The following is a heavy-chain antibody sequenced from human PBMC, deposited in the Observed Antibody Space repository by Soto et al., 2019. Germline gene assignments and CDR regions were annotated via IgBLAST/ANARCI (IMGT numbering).Heavy chain of an antibody. J-gene: IGHJ6*02. Sequence: PSETLSLTCSVSGGSISGYYWSWIRQTPEKGLEWIGYIYYGGSTNYNPSLKSRVSMLIDMSKNQFSLRLSSVTAADTAVYYCAGGGVRGVITRTRDYYGMDVWGQGTTVTVSS. D-gene: IGHD3-10*01. CDR1: GGSISGYY. CDR2: IYYGGST. CDR3: AGGGVRGVITRTRDYYGMDV. V-gene: IGHV4-59*12.